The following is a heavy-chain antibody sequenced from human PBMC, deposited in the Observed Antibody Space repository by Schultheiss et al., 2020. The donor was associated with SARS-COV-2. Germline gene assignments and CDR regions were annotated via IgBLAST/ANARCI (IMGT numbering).Heavy chain of an antibody. V-gene: IGHV3-9*01. CDR3: AKGIARGWFDP. D-gene: IGHD3-10*01. CDR2: ISWNSGSI. J-gene: IGHJ5*02. Sequence: GGSLRLSCAASGFTFDDYAMHWVRQAPGKGLEWDSGISWNSGSIGYADSVKGRFTISRDNAKNSLYLQMNSLRAEDTALYYCAKGIARGWFDPWGQGTLVTVSS. CDR1: GFTFDDYA.